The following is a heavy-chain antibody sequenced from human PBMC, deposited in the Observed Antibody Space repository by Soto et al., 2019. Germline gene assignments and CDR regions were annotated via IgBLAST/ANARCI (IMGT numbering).Heavy chain of an antibody. CDR2: IIPIFGTA. D-gene: IGHD2-2*01. CDR3: ARDPFGSSIVDYYYGMDV. Sequence: GASVKVSCKASGGTFSSYAISWLRQAPGQGLEWMGGIIPIFGTANYAQKFQGRVTITADESTSTAHMELSSLRSEDTAVYYCARDPFGSSIVDYYYGMDVWGQGTTVTVSS. J-gene: IGHJ6*02. V-gene: IGHV1-69*13. CDR1: GGTFSSYA.